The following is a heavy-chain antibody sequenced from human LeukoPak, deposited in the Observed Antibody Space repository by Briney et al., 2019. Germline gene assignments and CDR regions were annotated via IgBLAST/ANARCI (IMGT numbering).Heavy chain of an antibody. D-gene: IGHD2-15*01. CDR2: IYYSGST. V-gene: IGHV4-39*07. J-gene: IGHJ4*02. Sequence: SETLSLTCTVSGGSISSSSYYWGWIRQPPGKGLEWIGSIYYSGSTYYNPSLKSRITISINTSKNQFSLRLSSVTAADTAVYYCARGYCGGGSCYESRGWSDYWGQGTLVTVSS. CDR1: GGSISSSSYY. CDR3: ARGYCGGGSCYESRGWSDY.